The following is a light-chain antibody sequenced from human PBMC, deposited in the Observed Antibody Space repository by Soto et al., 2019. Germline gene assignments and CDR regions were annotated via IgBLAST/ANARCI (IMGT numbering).Light chain of an antibody. Sequence: QSVLTQPASASGTPGQRVTISCSGSSSNIGSNYVYWYQQVPGTAPRLLMYRASQRPSGVPDRFSGSKSGTSASLAISGLRSEDEADYYYAAWDYTLNGLVFGGGTKLTVL. CDR1: SSNIGSNY. CDR2: RAS. V-gene: IGLV1-47*01. J-gene: IGLJ2*01. CDR3: AAWDYTLNGLV.